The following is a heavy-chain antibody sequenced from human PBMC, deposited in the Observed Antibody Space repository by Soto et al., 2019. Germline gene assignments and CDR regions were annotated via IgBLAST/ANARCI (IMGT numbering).Heavy chain of an antibody. CDR1: GGSISSYY. J-gene: IGHJ4*02. Sequence: PSETLSLTCTVSGGSISSYYWSWIRQPPGKGLEWIGYIYYSGSTNYNPSLKSRVTISVDTSKNQFSLKLSSVTAADTVVYYCASIGLFSGSYLFDYWGQGTLLTVSS. CDR3: ASIGLFSGSYLFDY. D-gene: IGHD1-26*01. CDR2: IYYSGST. V-gene: IGHV4-59*01.